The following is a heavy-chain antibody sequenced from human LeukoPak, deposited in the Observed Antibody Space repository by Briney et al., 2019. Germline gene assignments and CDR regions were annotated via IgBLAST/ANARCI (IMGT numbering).Heavy chain of an antibody. D-gene: IGHD1-26*01. CDR3: ARDSTGDYFDY. CDR2: ISYTGNA. Sequence: SETLSLTCTVSGGSISVYYWSWIRQPPGKGLEWGGNISYTGNANYNPSLESRATISVDTSKNQFSLKLTSATAADTAVYYCARDSTGDYFDYWGQGTLVTVSS. V-gene: IGHV4-59*01. J-gene: IGHJ4*02. CDR1: GGSISVYY.